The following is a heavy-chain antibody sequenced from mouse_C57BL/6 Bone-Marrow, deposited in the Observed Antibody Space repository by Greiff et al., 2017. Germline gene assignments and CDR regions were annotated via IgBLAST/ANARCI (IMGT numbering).Heavy chain of an antibody. D-gene: IGHD2-12*01. V-gene: IGHV1-15*01. CDR3: TGSIFYDPWFAY. Sequence: VKLMESGAELVRPGASVTLSCKASGYTFTDYEMHWVKQTPVHGLEWIGAIDPETGGTAYNQKFKGKAILTADKSSSTAYMELRSLTSEDSAVYYCTGSIFYDPWFAYWGQGTLVTVSA. J-gene: IGHJ3*01. CDR2: IDPETGGT. CDR1: GYTFTDYE.